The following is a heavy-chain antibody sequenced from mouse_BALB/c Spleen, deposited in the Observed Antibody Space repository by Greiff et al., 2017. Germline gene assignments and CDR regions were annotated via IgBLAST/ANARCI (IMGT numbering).Heavy chain of an antibody. CDR1: GFTFSSFG. CDR3: ARRTYSDYAMDY. D-gene: IGHD2-12*01. CDR2: ISSGSSTI. V-gene: IGHV5-17*02. J-gene: IGHJ4*01. Sequence: EVQGVESGGGLVQPGGSRKLSCAASGFTFSSFGMHWVRQAPEKGLEWVAYISSGSSTIYYADTVKGRFTISRDNPKNTLFLQMTSLRSEDTAMYYCARRTYSDYAMDYWGQGTSVTVSS.